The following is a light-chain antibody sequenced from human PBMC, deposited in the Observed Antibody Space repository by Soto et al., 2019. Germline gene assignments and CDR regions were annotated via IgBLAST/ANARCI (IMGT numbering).Light chain of an antibody. CDR1: QSVSSSY. V-gene: IGKV3-20*01. CDR2: GAS. J-gene: IGKJ1*01. Sequence: EIVLTQSPGTLSLSPGERATLSCSASQSVSSSYLAWYQQKPGQAPRPLIYGASSRAIGIPDRFSVSGSGTDFTLTISRLEPEDFAVYYCHQYGSSPWTFGQGTKVEIK. CDR3: HQYGSSPWT.